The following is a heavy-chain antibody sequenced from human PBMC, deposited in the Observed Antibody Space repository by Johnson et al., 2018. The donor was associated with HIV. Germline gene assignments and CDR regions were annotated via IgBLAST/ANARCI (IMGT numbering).Heavy chain of an antibody. D-gene: IGHD6-13*01. CDR3: ARDLAYNSRWTGAFDI. V-gene: IGHV3-13*01. J-gene: IGHJ3*02. CDR1: EFAFSSYD. CDR2: IGTAGDT. Sequence: VQLVESGGGLVQTGGSLRLSCAASEFAFSSYDMHWVRQAPGKGLEWVSSIGTAGDTSYSGSVKGRFTISSDNSKNALYLQMNSLRAEDTAVYYCARDLAYNSRWTGAFDIWGQGTMVTVSS.